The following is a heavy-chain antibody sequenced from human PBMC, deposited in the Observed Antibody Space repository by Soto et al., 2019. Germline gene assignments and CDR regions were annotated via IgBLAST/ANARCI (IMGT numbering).Heavy chain of an antibody. CDR3: AKGILSATFAPYAMDV. CDR1: GFPFNNYA. V-gene: IGHV3-30*18. D-gene: IGHD3-16*01. CDR2: ISYDGSNS. Sequence: QVQLVESGGGVVQPGTSLRLSGAASGFPFNNYAMHWVRQRPGKGLDWVAVISYDGSNSYYSDSVKGRFTVSRDRSKNTLSLQMNSLRVEDTAVYYCAKGILSATFAPYAMDVWGQGTTVTVSS. J-gene: IGHJ6*02.